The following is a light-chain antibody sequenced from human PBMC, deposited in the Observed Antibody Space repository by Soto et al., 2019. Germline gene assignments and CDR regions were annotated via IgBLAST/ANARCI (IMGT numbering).Light chain of an antibody. CDR1: QSISSW. Sequence: DIPMTQSPSTLSASVGDRVTITCRASQSISSWLAWYQQKPGKAPKLLIYKASSIESGVPSRFSGSGSGTEFTLTISSLQPDDFATYYCQQYNSYSITFGPGTKVDIK. CDR2: KAS. CDR3: QQYNSYSIT. V-gene: IGKV1-5*03. J-gene: IGKJ3*01.